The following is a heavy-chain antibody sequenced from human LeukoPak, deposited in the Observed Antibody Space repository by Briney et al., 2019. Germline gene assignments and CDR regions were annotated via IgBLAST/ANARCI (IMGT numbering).Heavy chain of an antibody. CDR1: GGSISSYY. CDR2: IYYSGST. CDR3: ARVWSGYFDY. V-gene: IGHV4-59*01. J-gene: IGHJ4*02. D-gene: IGHD3-3*01. Sequence: SETLSLTCTVSGGSISSYYWSWIRQPPGKGLEWIGYIYYSGSTNYNPSLKSRVTISVDTSKNQLSLKLSSVTAADTAVYYCARVWSGYFDYWGQGTLVTVSS.